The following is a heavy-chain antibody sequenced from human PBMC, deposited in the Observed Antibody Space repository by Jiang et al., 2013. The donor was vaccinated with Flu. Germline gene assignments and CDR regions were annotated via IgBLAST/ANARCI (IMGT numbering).Heavy chain of an antibody. V-gene: IGHV3-30*09. CDR3: ARMALVVVVGGNGWFDP. D-gene: IGHD2-15*01. CDR1: GFTFSRYA. CDR2: LSYDGTIK. Sequence: VESGGGVVRPGRSLRLSCEASGFTFSRYAMHWVRQAPGKGLEWVAFLSYDGTIKDYADSVKGRFVISRDNSKNTVYLQMSSLRAEDTAVYYCARMALVVVVGGNGWFDPWGQGTLVTVSS. J-gene: IGHJ5*02.